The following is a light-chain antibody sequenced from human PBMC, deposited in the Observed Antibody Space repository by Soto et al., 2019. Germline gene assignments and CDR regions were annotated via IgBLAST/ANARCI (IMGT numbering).Light chain of an antibody. CDR1: QSVSSN. J-gene: IGKJ5*01. CDR2: GAA. V-gene: IGKV3-15*01. Sequence: IVITHSPPTVFVSTGERATLSCSASQSVSSNLAWYQQKPAQAPRLLIYGAATRAPGIPARFSGSGSGTEFTLTISILQSEDVAVYYCQRYNNWPITFGQGTRLEIK. CDR3: QRYNNWPIT.